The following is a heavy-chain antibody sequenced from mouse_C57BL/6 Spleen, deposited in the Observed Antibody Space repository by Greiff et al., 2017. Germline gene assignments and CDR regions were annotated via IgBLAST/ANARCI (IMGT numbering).Heavy chain of an antibody. V-gene: IGHV1-80*01. CDR1: GYAFSSYW. D-gene: IGHD1-1*01. CDR2: IYPGDGDT. J-gene: IGHJ2*01. CDR3: AREILYYGSSYYFDY. Sequence: VQRVESGAELVKPGASVKISCKASGYAFSSYWMNWVKQRPGKGLEWIGQIYPGDGDTNYNGKFKGKATLTADKSSSTAYMQLSSLTSEDSAVYFCAREILYYGSSYYFDYWGQGTTLTVSS.